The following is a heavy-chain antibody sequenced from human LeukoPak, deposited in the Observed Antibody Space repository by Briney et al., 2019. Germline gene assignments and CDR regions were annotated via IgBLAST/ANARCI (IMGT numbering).Heavy chain of an antibody. CDR2: INPSGGST. J-gene: IGHJ6*02. Sequence: ASVKVSCKASGNTFTSYYMHWVRQAPGQGLEWMGIINPSGGSTSYAQKFQGRVTMTRDTSTSTVYMELSSLRSEDTAVYYCARGGDIVVVPALRGDVWGQGTTVTVSS. CDR1: GNTFTSYY. CDR3: ARGGDIVVVPALRGDV. V-gene: IGHV1-46*01. D-gene: IGHD2-2*01.